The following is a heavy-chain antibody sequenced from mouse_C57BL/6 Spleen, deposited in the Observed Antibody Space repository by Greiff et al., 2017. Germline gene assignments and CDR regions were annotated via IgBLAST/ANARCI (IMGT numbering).Heavy chain of an antibody. V-gene: IGHV1-59*01. CDR3: ASRGYYDYAYYFDY. D-gene: IGHD2-4*01. CDR2: IDPSDSYT. Sequence: VQLQQPGAELVRPGTSVKLSCKASGYTFTSYWMHWVKQRPGQGLEWIGVIDPSDSYTNYNQKFKGKATLTVDTSSSTAYMQLSSLTSEDSAVYYSASRGYYDYAYYFDYWGQGTTLTVSS. CDR1: GYTFTSYW. J-gene: IGHJ2*01.